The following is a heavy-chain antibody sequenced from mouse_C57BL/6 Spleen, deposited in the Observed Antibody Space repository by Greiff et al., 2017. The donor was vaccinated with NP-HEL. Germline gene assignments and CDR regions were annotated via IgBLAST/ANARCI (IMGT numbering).Heavy chain of an antibody. Sequence: VQLQQPGAELVRPGSSVKLSCKASGYTFTSYWMHWVKQRPIQGLEWIGNIDPSDSETHYNQKFKDKATLTVDKSSSTAYMQLSSLTSEDSAVYYCARRGDGYSCYYAMDYWGQGASVTVSS. CDR3: ARRGDGYSCYYAMDY. V-gene: IGHV1-52*01. CDR2: IDPSDSET. D-gene: IGHD2-3*01. CDR1: GYTFTSYW. J-gene: IGHJ4*01.